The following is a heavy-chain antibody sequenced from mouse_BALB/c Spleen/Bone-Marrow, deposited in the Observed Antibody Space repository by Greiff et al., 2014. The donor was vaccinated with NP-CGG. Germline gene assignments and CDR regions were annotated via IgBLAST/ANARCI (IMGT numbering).Heavy chain of an antibody. CDR2: INTNGGTT. V-gene: IGHV5-6-3*01. D-gene: IGHD2-14*01. CDR1: GFTFSSYD. CDR3: ARNRYDWFAY. Sequence: EVMLVESGGVLVQPGGSLKLSCAASGFTFSSYDMSWVRQTPDKRLVLVATINTNGGTTYYPDSVKGRFTISRDNAKSTLYLQMSSLKSADTAIYYCARNRYDWFAYWGQGTPVTVSA. J-gene: IGHJ3*01.